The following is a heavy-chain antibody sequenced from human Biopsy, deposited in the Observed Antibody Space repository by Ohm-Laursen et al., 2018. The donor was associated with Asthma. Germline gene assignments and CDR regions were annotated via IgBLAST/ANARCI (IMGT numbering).Heavy chain of an antibody. J-gene: IGHJ4*02. Sequence: PSQTLSLTCIVSYRSITSGGYYWTWIRQHPGKGLEWIGFIYYSGSTYYNPSLKSRVSISIDTSKNQFSLKLSSVTAADTAVYYCARAQDYYDSRGYYRSFDYWGQGTLVTVSS. D-gene: IGHD3-22*01. V-gene: IGHV4-31*03. CDR1: YRSITSGGYY. CDR3: ARAQDYYDSRGYYRSFDY. CDR2: IYYSGST.